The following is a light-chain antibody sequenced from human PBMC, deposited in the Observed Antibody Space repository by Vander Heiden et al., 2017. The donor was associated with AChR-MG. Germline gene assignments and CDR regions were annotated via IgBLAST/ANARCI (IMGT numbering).Light chain of an antibody. CDR3: QQYGSSPGT. CDR1: QSVSSSY. V-gene: IGKV3-20*01. J-gene: IGKJ1*01. CDR2: DAS. Sequence: EIVLTQSPGTLSLSPGERATLSCRASQSVSSSYLAWYQQKPGQAPRLLIYDASSRATGIPDRFSGSGSGTDFTLTISRLEPEDFAVYYCQQYGSSPGTFAQGTKVEIK.